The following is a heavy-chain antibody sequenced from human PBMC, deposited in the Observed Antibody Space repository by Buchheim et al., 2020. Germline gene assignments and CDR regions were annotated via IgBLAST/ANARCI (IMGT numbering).Heavy chain of an antibody. J-gene: IGHJ4*02. Sequence: EVQLEESGGGLVQPGGSLRLSCAASGFTLRTYWMHWVRQAPGKGLEWVSRINEDGSFTNYADSVKGRFTISRDNAENTLYLQMISLRVEDTAMYYCARDLSGSQDYWGQGTL. CDR2: INEDGSFT. V-gene: IGHV3-74*01. CDR3: ARDLSGSQDY. CDR1: GFTLRTYW. D-gene: IGHD1-26*01.